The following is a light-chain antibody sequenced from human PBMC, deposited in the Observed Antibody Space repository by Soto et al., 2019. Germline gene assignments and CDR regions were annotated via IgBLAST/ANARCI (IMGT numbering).Light chain of an antibody. J-gene: IGLJ7*01. CDR2: EVN. V-gene: IGLV2-8*01. CDR1: GSDVGAYNY. CDR3: TSYAANNNLV. Sequence: QSVLTQPPSASGSPGQSVTISCTGTGSDVGAYNYVSWHQQHPGKAPKLIIYEVNNRPSGVPDRFSGSKSGNTASLTVSRLQAEDEADYYCTSYAANNNLVFGGGTQLTVL.